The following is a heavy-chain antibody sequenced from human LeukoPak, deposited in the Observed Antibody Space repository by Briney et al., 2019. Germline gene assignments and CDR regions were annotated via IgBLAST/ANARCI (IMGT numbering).Heavy chain of an antibody. CDR2: INPNSGGT. V-gene: IGHV1-2*04. Sequence: EASVKVSCKASGYTFTGYYMHWVRRAPGRGLEWMGWINPNSGGTNYAQKFQGWVTMTRDTSISTAYMELSRLRSDDTAVYYCARSAPYYDFWTGYYDALYYMDVWGKGTTVTVSS. J-gene: IGHJ6*03. D-gene: IGHD3-3*01. CDR1: GYTFTGYY. CDR3: ARSAPYYDFWTGYYDALYYMDV.